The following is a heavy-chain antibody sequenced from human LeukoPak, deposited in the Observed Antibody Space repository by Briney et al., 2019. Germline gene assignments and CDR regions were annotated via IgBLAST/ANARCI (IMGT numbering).Heavy chain of an antibody. Sequence: PSETLSLTCTVSGGSISSYYWSWIRQPPGKGLEWIGYIYYSGSTNYNPSLKSRVTISVDTSKNQFSLKLSSVTAADTAVYYCARDFENWGQGTLVTVSS. J-gene: IGHJ4*02. CDR1: GGSISSYY. CDR3: ARDFEN. CDR2: IYYSGST. V-gene: IGHV4-59*01.